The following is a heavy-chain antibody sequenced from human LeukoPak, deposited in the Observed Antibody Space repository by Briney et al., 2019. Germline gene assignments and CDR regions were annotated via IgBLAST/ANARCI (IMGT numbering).Heavy chain of an antibody. V-gene: IGHV3-30*18. Sequence: GRSLRLSCAASGFTFSSYGMHWVRQAPGKGLEWVAVISYDGSNKYYADSVKGRFTISRDNSKNTLYLQMNSLRAEDTAVYYCAKGVDYLYYFDYWGQGTLVTASS. D-gene: IGHD4-11*01. J-gene: IGHJ4*02. CDR1: GFTFSSYG. CDR2: ISYDGSNK. CDR3: AKGVDYLYYFDY.